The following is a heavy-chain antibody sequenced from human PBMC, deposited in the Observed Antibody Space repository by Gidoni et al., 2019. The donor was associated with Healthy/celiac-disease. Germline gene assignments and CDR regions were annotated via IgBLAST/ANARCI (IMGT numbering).Heavy chain of an antibody. Sequence: QVPLVESGGGVVQPGRSLRLSCAASGFTFSSYGMDLVRQAPGKGLGWVEVRGEDGSNKCYGDTVKGRFTIDIDNSKNTLNLQMNSLRAEETAVYYCARDPIVVGTAIHDAFDIWGQGTMVTVSS. CDR3: ARDPIVVGTAIHDAFDI. CDR1: GFTFSSYG. J-gene: IGHJ3*02. V-gene: IGHV3-33*01. CDR2: RGEDGSNK. D-gene: IGHD2-21*02.